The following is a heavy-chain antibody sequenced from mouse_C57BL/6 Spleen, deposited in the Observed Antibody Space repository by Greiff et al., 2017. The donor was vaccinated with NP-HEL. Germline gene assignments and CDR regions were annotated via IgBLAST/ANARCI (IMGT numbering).Heavy chain of an antibody. CDR1: GYTFTSYW. CDR3: ARDYYGISYEAWFAY. V-gene: IGHV1-72*01. J-gene: IGHJ3*01. D-gene: IGHD1-1*01. Sequence: QVQLKQPGAELVKPGASVKLSCKASGYTFTSYWMHWVQPRPGRGLEWIGRIDPNSGGTKYNEKLKSKATLTVDKHSSTAYMQLNSLTSEDSAVYYCARDYYGISYEAWFAYWGQGTLVTVSA. CDR2: IDPNSGGT.